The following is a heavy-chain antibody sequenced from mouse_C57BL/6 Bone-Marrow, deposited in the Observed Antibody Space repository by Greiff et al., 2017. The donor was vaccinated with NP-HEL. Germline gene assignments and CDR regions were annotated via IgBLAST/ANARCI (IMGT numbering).Heavy chain of an antibody. J-gene: IGHJ2*01. CDR1: GYTFTSYG. CDR3: ARRRENWDGFDY. V-gene: IGHV1-81*01. Sequence: QVQLQQSGAELARPGASVKLSCKASGYTFTSYGISWVKQRPGQGLEWIGEIYPRSGNTYYNEKFKGKATLTAAKSSSTAYMELRSLTSEDSAVYFCARRRENWDGFDYWGQGTTLTVSS. CDR2: IYPRSGNT. D-gene: IGHD4-1*01.